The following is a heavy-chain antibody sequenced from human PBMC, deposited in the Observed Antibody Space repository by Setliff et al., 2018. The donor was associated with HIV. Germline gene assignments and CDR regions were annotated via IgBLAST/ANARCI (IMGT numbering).Heavy chain of an antibody. J-gene: IGHJ4*02. V-gene: IGHV4-59*12. CDR2: IYYSGST. CDR3: ARVARYSYGSFES. Sequence: SETLSLTCTVSGGSISSYYWSWIRQPPGKGLEWIGYIYYSGSTNYNPSLKSRVTISVDTSKKQFSLRLTSVTAADTAVHYCARVARYSYGSFESWGQGTLVTVSS. D-gene: IGHD5-18*01. CDR1: GGSISSYY.